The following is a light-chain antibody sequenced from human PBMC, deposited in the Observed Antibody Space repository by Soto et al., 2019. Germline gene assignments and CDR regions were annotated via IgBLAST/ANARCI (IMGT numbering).Light chain of an antibody. CDR3: QSYDSSLSGSVV. CDR2: GNS. CDR1: SSNIGAGYD. J-gene: IGLJ2*01. Sequence: QSVLTQPPSVSGAPGQRVTISCTGSSSNIGAGYDVHWYQQLPGTAPKLIIYGNSNRPSGVPDRFSGSKSGTSASLAITGLQAEDEAEYYCQSYDSSLSGSVVFGGGTKL. V-gene: IGLV1-40*01.